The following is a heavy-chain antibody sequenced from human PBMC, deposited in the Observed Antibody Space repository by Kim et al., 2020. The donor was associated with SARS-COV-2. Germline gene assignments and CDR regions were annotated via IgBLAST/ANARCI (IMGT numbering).Heavy chain of an antibody. V-gene: IGHV3-30*07. Sequence: GRFTISRDNSKNTLYLQMNSLRAEDTAVYYCARGDYSAMGYYYYYYGMDVWGQGTTVTVSS. J-gene: IGHJ6*02. D-gene: IGHD2-2*01. CDR3: ARGDYSAMGYYYYYYGMDV.